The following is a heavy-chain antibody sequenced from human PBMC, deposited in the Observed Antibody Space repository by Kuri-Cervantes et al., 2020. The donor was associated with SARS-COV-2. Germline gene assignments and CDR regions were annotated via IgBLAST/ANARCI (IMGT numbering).Heavy chain of an antibody. CDR3: ARAAYSSTWYINHFDP. J-gene: IGHJ5*02. CDR2: IYTSGST. Sequence: SETLSLTCTVSGGSISSYYWSWIRQPAGKGLEWIGRIYTSGSTNYNPSLKSRVTMSVDTSKNQFSLKLNSVTAADTAVYYCARAAYSSTWYINHFDPWGQGTLVTVSS. V-gene: IGHV4-4*07. D-gene: IGHD6-13*01. CDR1: GGSISSYY.